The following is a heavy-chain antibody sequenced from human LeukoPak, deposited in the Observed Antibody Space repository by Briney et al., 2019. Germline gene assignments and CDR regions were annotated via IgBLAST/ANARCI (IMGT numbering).Heavy chain of an antibody. CDR1: GFTFSSSW. V-gene: IGHV3-21*01. D-gene: IGHD1-26*01. CDR3: ARDGSPNSGYYAFFDT. J-gene: IGHJ4*02. Sequence: GGSLRLSCAASGFTFSSSWTSWVRQAPGKGLEWVSSITSTATHTYYADSVKGRFTISRDNTKNSLILQTSSLTVADTGIYYCARDGSPNSGYYAFFDTWGQGTLVTVSS. CDR2: ITSTATHT.